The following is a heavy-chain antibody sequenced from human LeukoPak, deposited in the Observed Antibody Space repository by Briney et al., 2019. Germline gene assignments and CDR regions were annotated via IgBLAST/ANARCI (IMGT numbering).Heavy chain of an antibody. Sequence: ASVKVSCKTSGYTFTDYDITWVRQAPGQGLEWMGRVSPYNGNTYYSQRFQDRVTITKDTSTGTAYMDLRNLRTDDTAMYYCARDSTPGTYYYGSGRPPYYYYYYMDVWGKGTTVAISS. CDR3: ARDSTPGTYYYGSGRPPYYYYYYMDV. CDR2: VSPYNGNT. D-gene: IGHD3-10*01. CDR1: GYTFTDYD. J-gene: IGHJ6*03. V-gene: IGHV1-18*01.